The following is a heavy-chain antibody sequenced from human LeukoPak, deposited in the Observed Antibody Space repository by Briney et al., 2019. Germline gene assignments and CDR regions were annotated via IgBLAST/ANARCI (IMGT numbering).Heavy chain of an antibody. CDR2: IYYSGST. Sequence: KPSETLSLTCAVSGYSISSGDYYWSWIRQPPGKGLEWIGYIYYSGSTYYNPSLKSRVTISVDTSKNQFSLKLSSVTAADTAVYYCARALLTRYNGCSSGWYNRAFDIWGQGTMVTVSS. V-gene: IGHV4-30-4*08. J-gene: IGHJ3*02. CDR1: GYSISSGDYY. CDR3: ARALLTRYNGCSSGWYNRAFDI. D-gene: IGHD6-19*01.